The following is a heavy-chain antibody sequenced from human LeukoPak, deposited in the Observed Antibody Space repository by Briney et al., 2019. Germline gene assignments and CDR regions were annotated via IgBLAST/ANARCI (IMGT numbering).Heavy chain of an antibody. CDR1: GFTFGDYA. D-gene: IGHD6-19*01. Sequence: GRPLRLSCTASGFTFGDYAMSWVRQAPGKGLEWVGFIRSKAYGGTTEYAASVKGRFTISRDDSKSIAYLQMNSLKTEDTAVYYCTSCSSGCDYYGMDVWGKGTTVTVSS. CDR2: IRSKAYGGTT. J-gene: IGHJ6*04. V-gene: IGHV3-49*04. CDR3: TSCSSGCDYYGMDV.